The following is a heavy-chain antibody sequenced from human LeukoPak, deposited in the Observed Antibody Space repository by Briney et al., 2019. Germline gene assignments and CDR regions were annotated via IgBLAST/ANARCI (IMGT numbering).Heavy chain of an antibody. Sequence: PSETLSLTCTVSSGSISSYYWSWIRQPPGKGLEWIGYIYYSGSTNYNPSLKSRVTISVDTPKNQFSLKLSSVTAADTAVYYCARNERVSSSSWYEGEDYWGQGTLVTVSS. CDR3: ARNERVSSSSWYEGEDY. J-gene: IGHJ4*02. V-gene: IGHV4-59*01. D-gene: IGHD6-13*01. CDR2: IYYSGST. CDR1: SGSISSYY.